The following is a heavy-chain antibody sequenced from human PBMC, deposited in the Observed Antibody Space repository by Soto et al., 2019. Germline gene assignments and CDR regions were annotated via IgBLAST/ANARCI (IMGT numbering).Heavy chain of an antibody. D-gene: IGHD6-19*01. CDR2: IKPDGSEK. CDR3: ARDWEGSGWPADP. Sequence: EVQLLESGGGLVQPGGSLRLSCAASGFTLSRYWMSWVRQAPGKGLEWVAIIKPDGSEKDYVDSVEGRFTISRDNGKNSVFLQMDSLRVEDTAVYYCARDWEGSGWPADPWGQGTLVTVSS. V-gene: IGHV3-7*01. CDR1: GFTLSRYW. J-gene: IGHJ5*02.